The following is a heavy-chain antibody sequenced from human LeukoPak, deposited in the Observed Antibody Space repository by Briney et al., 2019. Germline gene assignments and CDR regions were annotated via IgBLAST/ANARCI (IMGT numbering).Heavy chain of an antibody. V-gene: IGHV4-34*01. CDR2: INHSGST. D-gene: IGHD2-8*01. CDR1: GGSFSGYY. J-gene: IGHJ4*02. Sequence: SETLSLTCAVYGGSFSGYYWSWIRQPPGKGLEWIGEINHSGSTNYNPSLKSRVTISVDTSKNQFSLKLSSVTAADTAVYYCARGGGYCTNGVCHPLGYWGQGTLVTVSS. CDR3: ARGGGYCTNGVCHPLGY.